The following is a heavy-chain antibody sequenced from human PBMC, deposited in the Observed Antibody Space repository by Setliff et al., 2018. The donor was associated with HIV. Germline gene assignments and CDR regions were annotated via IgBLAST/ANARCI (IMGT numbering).Heavy chain of an antibody. D-gene: IGHD1-1*01. CDR3: ARSNLEPTSRLFDP. Sequence: SETLSLTCTVSGGSIGSGSYYWTWIRQPAGKGLEWIGRIYTSGNINYNPSLKSRVTISVDTSKNQFSLNLSSVTAADTAVYYCARSNLEPTSRLFDPWGPGTLVTVSS. J-gene: IGHJ5*02. CDR2: IYTSGNI. V-gene: IGHV4-61*02. CDR1: GGSIGSGSYY.